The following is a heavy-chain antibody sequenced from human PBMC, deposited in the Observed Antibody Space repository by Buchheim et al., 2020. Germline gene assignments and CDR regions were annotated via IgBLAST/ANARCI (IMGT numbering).Heavy chain of an antibody. Sequence: QLVESGGGLVKPGGSLRLSCAASGFIITTYSMNWVRQASGKGLEWVSSITSSSDFISYADSVKGRFTISRDNAKNSLYLQMNSLRAEDTAVYYCAIRGEVFWYFDLWGRGTL. CDR3: AIRGEVFWYFDL. CDR1: GFIITTYS. V-gene: IGHV3-21*02. J-gene: IGHJ2*01. D-gene: IGHD3-10*01. CDR2: ITSSSDFI.